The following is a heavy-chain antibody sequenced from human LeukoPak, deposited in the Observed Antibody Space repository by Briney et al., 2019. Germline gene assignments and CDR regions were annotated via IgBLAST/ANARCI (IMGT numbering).Heavy chain of an antibody. Sequence: GGSLRLSCAASGFTFDDYAVHWVRQAPGKGLEWVSGISWNSGSIGYADSVKGRFTISRDNAKNSLYLQMNSLRAEDTALYYCAKDMVRGAAAVDAFDIWGQGTMVTVSS. D-gene: IGHD6-13*01. CDR2: ISWNSGSI. CDR3: AKDMVRGAAAVDAFDI. CDR1: GFTFDDYA. J-gene: IGHJ3*02. V-gene: IGHV3-9*01.